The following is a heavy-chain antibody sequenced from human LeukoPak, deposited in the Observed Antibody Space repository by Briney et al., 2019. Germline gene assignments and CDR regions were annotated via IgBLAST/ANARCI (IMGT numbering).Heavy chain of an antibody. Sequence: PGGSLRLSCAASGFSFSTFTFNWVRKPPGKGLGWAYFFSGPTFTSIYYADSVKGRFTISRDNAKNSVFLQMNSLRADDTAVYYCVRVPPRGDDVTVGRYYYFSYMDVWGKGTTVTVSS. V-gene: IGHV3-48*01. D-gene: IGHD3-10*01. CDR3: VRVPPRGDDVTVGRYYYFSYMDV. CDR1: GFSFSTFT. J-gene: IGHJ6*03. CDR2: FSGPTFTSI.